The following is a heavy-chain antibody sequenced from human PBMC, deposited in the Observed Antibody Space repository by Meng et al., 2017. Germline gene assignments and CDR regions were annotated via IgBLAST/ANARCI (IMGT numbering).Heavy chain of an antibody. CDR2: IIPIFGTA. CDR1: GGTFSSYA. Sequence: SVKVSCKASGGTFSSYAISWVRQAPGQGLEWMGGIIPIFGTANYAQKFQGRVTITADESTSTAYMELSSLRSEDTAGYYCARDRAGYCSGGSCYGLDYWGQGTLVTVSS. CDR3: ARDRAGYCSGGSCYGLDY. V-gene: IGHV1-69*13. J-gene: IGHJ4*02. D-gene: IGHD2-15*01.